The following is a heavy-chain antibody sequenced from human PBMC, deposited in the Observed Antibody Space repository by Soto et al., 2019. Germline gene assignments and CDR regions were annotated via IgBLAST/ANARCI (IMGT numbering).Heavy chain of an antibody. J-gene: IGHJ6*02. CDR1: GGSFNRHT. Sequence: QVQLVQSGAEVRKPGSSVRVSCKASGGSFNRHTISWVRQAPGQGLEWMGGISAYSGDKTYAQKLRGRVTMTTDKSTTIAHMELRSLRSDDTAVYYCARDLNSGFTSGYYHYGMDVWGQGTTVTVSS. V-gene: IGHV1-18*01. CDR2: ISAYSGDK. CDR3: ARDLNSGFTSGYYHYGMDV. D-gene: IGHD3-22*01.